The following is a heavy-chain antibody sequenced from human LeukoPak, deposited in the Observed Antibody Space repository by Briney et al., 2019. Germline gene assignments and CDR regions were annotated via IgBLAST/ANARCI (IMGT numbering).Heavy chain of an antibody. CDR1: GGSISSYY. Sequence: SETLSLTCTVSGGSISSYYWSWIRQPPGKGLEWIGYIYYSGSTNYNPSLESRVTMSLDTSKNQFSLTLTSVTAADTARYYCARIPYSGNFYGVFDMWGQGRLVIVSS. D-gene: IGHD1-26*01. CDR2: IYYSGST. V-gene: IGHV4-59*12. J-gene: IGHJ3*02. CDR3: ARIPYSGNFYGVFDM.